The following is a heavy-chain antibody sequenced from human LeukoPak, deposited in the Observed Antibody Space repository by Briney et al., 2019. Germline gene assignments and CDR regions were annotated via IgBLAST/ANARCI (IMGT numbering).Heavy chain of an antibody. Sequence: PGGSLGLSCAASGFTFQNYAMSWVRQAPGKGLEWASSISGSGPSTDYADSVKGRLTISRDKSKNTLYLQMNSLRAEDTAVYYCARLPTFYYDSSHYHYDYWGQGTLVTVSS. V-gene: IGHV3-23*01. CDR1: GFTFQNYA. CDR2: ISGSGPST. J-gene: IGHJ4*02. D-gene: IGHD3-22*01. CDR3: ARLPTFYYDSSHYHYDY.